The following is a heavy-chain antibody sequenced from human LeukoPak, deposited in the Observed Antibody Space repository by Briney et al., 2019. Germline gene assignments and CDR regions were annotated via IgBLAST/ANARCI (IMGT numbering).Heavy chain of an antibody. Sequence: GGSLRLFCAASGFIFSSYGMHWVRQAPGKGLEWVAVIYYDGSNKYYADSVRGRFTISRDNSKNTLFLQMSSLRAEDTAVYYCARDTFYSSGVYGLDVWGQRTTVTVSS. J-gene: IGHJ6*02. V-gene: IGHV3-33*01. D-gene: IGHD3-22*01. CDR1: GFIFSSYG. CDR3: ARDTFYSSGVYGLDV. CDR2: IYYDGSNK.